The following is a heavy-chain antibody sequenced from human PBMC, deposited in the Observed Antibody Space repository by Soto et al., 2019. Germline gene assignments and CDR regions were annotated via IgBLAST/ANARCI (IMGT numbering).Heavy chain of an antibody. J-gene: IGHJ4*02. D-gene: IGHD6-19*01. CDR3: AKDSPVADY. Sequence: GGSLRLSXAASGFTFSDYGMHWVRQAPGKGLEWVAVISYDGSNKYYGDSVKGRFTISRDDSKNTLYLQMNSLRSEDTALYYCAKDSPVADYRGQGTLVTVSS. V-gene: IGHV3-30*18. CDR1: GFTFSDYG. CDR2: ISYDGSNK.